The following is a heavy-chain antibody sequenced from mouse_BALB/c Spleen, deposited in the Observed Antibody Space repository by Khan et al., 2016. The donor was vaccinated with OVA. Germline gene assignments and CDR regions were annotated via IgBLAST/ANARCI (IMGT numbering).Heavy chain of an antibody. CDR1: GYSITSDYA. CDR3: ASYYGSSYFDY. D-gene: IGHD1-1*01. V-gene: IGHV3-2*02. CDR2: ISYSGST. Sequence: EVQLQESGPGLVKPSQSLSLTCTVTGYSITSDYAWNWIRQFPGNKLGWMGYISYSGSTGYNPSLKTRISITRDPSNNPFFLKLNSVTTEDTATYYCASYYGSSYFDYWGQGTTLPVSS. J-gene: IGHJ2*01.